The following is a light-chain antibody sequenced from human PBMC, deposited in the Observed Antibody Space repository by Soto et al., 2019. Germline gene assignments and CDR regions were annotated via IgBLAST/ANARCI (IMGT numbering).Light chain of an antibody. CDR1: SSDVGAYNY. V-gene: IGLV2-14*01. J-gene: IGLJ2*01. Sequence: QSALAQPASLSGSPGQSITISCTGTSSDVGAYNYVSWYHQHHPGKAPELIIYDVTDRPSGVSTRFSGSKSGNTASLTISWLQGEDEGDYYCSSYTTIKTVIFGGGTQLTVL. CDR3: SSYTTIKTVI. CDR2: DVT.